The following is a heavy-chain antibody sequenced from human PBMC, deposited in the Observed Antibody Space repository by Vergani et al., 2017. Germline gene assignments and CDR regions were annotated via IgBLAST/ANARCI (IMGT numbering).Heavy chain of an antibody. CDR1: GYTFTSYW. CDR2: IIPIFGTA. CDR3: ARDWGTGIAAAGIYMDV. D-gene: IGHD6-13*01. J-gene: IGHJ6*03. Sequence: QVQLVQSGAEVKKPGASVKVSCKASGYTFTSYWIGWVRQMPGKGLEWMGGIIPIFGTANYAQKFQGRVTITADESTSTAYMELSSLRSEDTAVYYCARDWGTGIAAAGIYMDVWGKGTTVTVSS. V-gene: IGHV1-69*13.